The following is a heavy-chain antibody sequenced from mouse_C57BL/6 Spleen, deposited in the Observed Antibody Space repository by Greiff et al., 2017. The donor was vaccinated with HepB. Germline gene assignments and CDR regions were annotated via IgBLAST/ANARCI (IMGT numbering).Heavy chain of an antibody. CDR1: GYTFTSYW. J-gene: IGHJ4*01. CDR3: ARGYYGSPGDY. V-gene: IGHV1-69*01. D-gene: IGHD1-1*01. CDR2: IDPSDSYT. Sequence: QVQLQQPGAELVMPGASVKLSCKASGYTFTSYWMHWVKQRPGQGLEWIGEIDPSDSYTNYNQKFKGKSTLTVDKSSSTAYMQLSSLTSEDSAVYYCARGYYGSPGDYWGQGTSVTVSS.